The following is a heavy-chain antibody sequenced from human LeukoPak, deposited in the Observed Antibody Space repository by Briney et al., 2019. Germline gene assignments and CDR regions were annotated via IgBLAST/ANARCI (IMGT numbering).Heavy chain of an antibody. Sequence: GGSLRLSCAASVFILSSNYMNWVRQAPGKGLEWVSVIYSGGSTYYADSVKGRFTISRDNSKNTLYLQMNNLRAEDTAVYYCAREPYSGYYYYGMDGGGQGTTVTVSS. CDR3: AREPYSGYYYYGMDG. CDR1: VFILSSNY. D-gene: IGHD1-26*01. CDR2: IYSGGST. V-gene: IGHV3-53*01. J-gene: IGHJ6*02.